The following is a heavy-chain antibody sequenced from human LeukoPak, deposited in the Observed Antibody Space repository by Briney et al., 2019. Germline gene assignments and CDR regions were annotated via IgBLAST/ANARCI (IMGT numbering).Heavy chain of an antibody. CDR3: ARVKDIVVVVAATYFDY. CDR1: GGSFSGYY. CDR2: INHSGST. Sequence: SETLSLTCTVSGGSFSGYYWSWIRQPPGKGLEWIGEINHSGSTNYNPSLKSRVTISVDTSKNQFSLKLSSVTAADTAVYYCARVKDIVVVVAATYFDYWGQGTLVTVSS. D-gene: IGHD2-15*01. J-gene: IGHJ4*02. V-gene: IGHV4-34*01.